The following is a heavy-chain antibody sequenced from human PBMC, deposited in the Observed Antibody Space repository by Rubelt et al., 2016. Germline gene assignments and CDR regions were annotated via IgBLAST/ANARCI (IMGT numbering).Heavy chain of an antibody. D-gene: IGHD6-19*01. J-gene: IGHJ5*02. CDR2: ISGGGGSA. CDR1: GFTFTTHG. CDR3: ARTSGYDSGWNDA. V-gene: IGHV3-23*01. Sequence: GSGGGLVQPGGSLRLSCAASGFTFTTHGMSWVRQAPGKGLEWVSTISGGGGSAYYADSVRGRFPISRDNSKNALYLRMNSLRVDDTAVYYCARTSGYDSGWNDAGGQGTLVTVSS.